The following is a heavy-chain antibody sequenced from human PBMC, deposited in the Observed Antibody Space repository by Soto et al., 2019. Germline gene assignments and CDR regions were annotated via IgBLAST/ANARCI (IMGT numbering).Heavy chain of an antibody. J-gene: IGHJ4*02. D-gene: IGHD3-22*01. CDR1: GGSISSGDYY. V-gene: IGHV4-30-4*01. Sequence: SETLSLTCTVSGGSISSGDYYWSWIRQPPGKGLEWIGHIYYRGSTYYNPSLKSRVSISVDTSKNQFSLKLSSVTAADTAVYYCARDVNYESSGYYYFDDRGQRTPVTVSS. CDR2: IYYRGST. CDR3: ARDVNYESSGYYYFDD.